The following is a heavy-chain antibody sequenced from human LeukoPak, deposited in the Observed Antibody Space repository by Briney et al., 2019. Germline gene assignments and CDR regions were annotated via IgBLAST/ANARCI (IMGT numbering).Heavy chain of an antibody. J-gene: IGHJ4*02. V-gene: IGHV3-48*01. CDR3: ARDTKYAFDN. CDR1: RFTFSDYS. CDR2: VGISSGNT. D-gene: IGHD2-2*01. Sequence: GGSLRLSCAASRFTFSDYSMNWVRQAPGKGLGWISYVGISSGNTKYADSVKGRFTISGDKAKNSLYLQMNSLRVEDTAVYYCARDTKYAFDNWGQGTLVTVSS.